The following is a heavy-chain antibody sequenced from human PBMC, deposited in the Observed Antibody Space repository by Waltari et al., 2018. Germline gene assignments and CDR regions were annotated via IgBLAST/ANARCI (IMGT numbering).Heavy chain of an antibody. CDR3: ARDRVTTPLTWGY. J-gene: IGHJ4*02. CDR2: IYHSGRT. V-gene: IGHV4-38-2*02. CDR1: GYSISSGYY. D-gene: IGHD4-4*01. Sequence: QVQLQESGPGLVTPSEPLSLTCAVSGYSISSGYYWGWIRQPPGKGLEWIGSIYHSGRTYYNPASKSGVTISVDTAKNQFSMKRSSVTAADTAVYYCARDRVTTPLTWGYWGQGTLVTVSS.